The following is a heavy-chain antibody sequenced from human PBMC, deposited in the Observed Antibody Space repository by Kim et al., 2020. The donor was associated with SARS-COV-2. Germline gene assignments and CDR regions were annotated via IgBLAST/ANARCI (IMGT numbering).Heavy chain of an antibody. D-gene: IGHD2-2*02. CDR1: GYTFTSYG. V-gene: IGHV1-18*01. Sequence: ASVKVSCKASGYTFTSYGISWVRQAPGQGLEWMGWISAYNGNTNYVQKLQGRVTMTTDTSTSTAYMELRSLRSDDTAVYYCARDLRRYCSSTSCYRFWFDPWGQGTLVTVSS. CDR2: ISAYNGNT. CDR3: ARDLRRYCSSTSCYRFWFDP. J-gene: IGHJ5*02.